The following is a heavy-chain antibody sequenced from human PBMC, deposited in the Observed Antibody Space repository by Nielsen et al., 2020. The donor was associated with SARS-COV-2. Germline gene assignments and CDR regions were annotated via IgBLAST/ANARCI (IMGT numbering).Heavy chain of an antibody. V-gene: IGHV2-5*01. Sequence: SGPTLVKPTQTFTLTCTSSGFSLSTSAVGVGWIRQPPGKALEWLAVIYWNDDKRYSPSLRSRLTITKDTPKNQVDLSMTNMDPVDTATYYCAHVSKLYCGGDCETFDIWGQGTMVTVSS. CDR1: GFSLSTSAVG. D-gene: IGHD2-21*01. CDR2: IYWNDDK. J-gene: IGHJ3*02. CDR3: AHVSKLYCGGDCETFDI.